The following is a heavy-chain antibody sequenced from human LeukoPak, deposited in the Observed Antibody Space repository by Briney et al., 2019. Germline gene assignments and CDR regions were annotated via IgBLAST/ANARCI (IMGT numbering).Heavy chain of an antibody. J-gene: IGHJ3*02. CDR2: ISYDGSNK. CDR1: GFTFSSYA. Sequence: GGSLRLSCAASGFTFSSYAMHWVRQAPGKGLEWVAVISYDGSNKYYADSVKGRFTISRDNSKNTLYLQMNSLRAEDTAVYYCARDYPYYYGSGSSPGPFDIRGQGTMVTVSS. V-gene: IGHV3-30-3*01. D-gene: IGHD3-10*01. CDR3: ARDYPYYYGSGSSPGPFDI.